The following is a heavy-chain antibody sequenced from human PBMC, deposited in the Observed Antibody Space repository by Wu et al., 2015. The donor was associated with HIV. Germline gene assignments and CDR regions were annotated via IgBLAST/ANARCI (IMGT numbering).Heavy chain of an antibody. D-gene: IGHD3-10*01. CDR3: ARVLLWFGRMGYFDY. CDR2: IIPIFGTA. CDR1: GGTFSSYA. J-gene: IGHJ4*02. V-gene: IGHV1-69*12. Sequence: QVQLVQSGAEVKKPGSSVKVSCKASGGTFSSYAISWVRQAPGQGLEWMGGIIPIFGTANYAQKFQGRVAITADESTSTAYMELSSLRSEDTAVYYCARVLLWFGRMGYFDYWGQGTLVTVSS.